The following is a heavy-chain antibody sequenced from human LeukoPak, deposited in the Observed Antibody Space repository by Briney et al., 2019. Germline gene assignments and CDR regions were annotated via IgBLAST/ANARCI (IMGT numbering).Heavy chain of an antibody. D-gene: IGHD5-24*01. J-gene: IGHJ6*03. CDR3: ARHTPLEMATMSFYYYYYMDV. Sequence: SETLSLTCTVSGGSISSHYWSWIRQPPGKGLKWIGYIYYSGSTNYNPSLKSRVTISVDTSKNQFSLKLSSVTAADTAVYYCARHTPLEMATMSFYYYYYMDVWGKGTTVTVSS. CDR2: IYYSGST. V-gene: IGHV4-59*11. CDR1: GGSISSHY.